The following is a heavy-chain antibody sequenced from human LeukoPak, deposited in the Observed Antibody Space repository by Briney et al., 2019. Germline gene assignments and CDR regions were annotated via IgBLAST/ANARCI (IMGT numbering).Heavy chain of an antibody. CDR3: ADDYSSERHFDF. Sequence: PGGSLRLSCVASGFTFSNYAMTWVRQAPGRSLEWVSTGSTVNDNGVNTHYADSVKGRFTISRDNSKNTLSLQMSSLRVEDTAIYYCADDYSSERHFDFWGRGALVTVSS. J-gene: IGHJ4*02. D-gene: IGHD3-10*01. V-gene: IGHV3-23*01. CDR1: GFTFSNYA. CDR2: VNDNGVNT.